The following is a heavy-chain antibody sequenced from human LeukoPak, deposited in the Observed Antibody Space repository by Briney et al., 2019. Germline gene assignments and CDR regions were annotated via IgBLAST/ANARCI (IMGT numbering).Heavy chain of an antibody. CDR1: GFTFSSYG. V-gene: IGHV3-30*02. J-gene: IGHJ4*02. CDR2: IRYDGSNI. CDR3: AKDGGELVPAATNFDY. D-gene: IGHD2-2*01. Sequence: GGSLRLSCAASGFTFSSYGIHWVRQAPGKGLEGGAFIRYDGSNIYYADSVKGRFTISRDNSKNTLYLQMHSLRAEDTAVYYCAKDGGELVPAATNFDYWGQGTLVTVSS.